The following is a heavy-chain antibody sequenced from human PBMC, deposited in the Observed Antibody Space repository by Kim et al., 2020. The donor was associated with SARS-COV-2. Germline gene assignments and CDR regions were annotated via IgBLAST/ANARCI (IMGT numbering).Heavy chain of an antibody. V-gene: IGHV3-7*01. J-gene: IGHJ3*02. D-gene: IGHD1-26*01. CDR1: GFTFSRYW. CDR2: INQDGSKV. CDR3: ARDDTPVNSGTAYDALDT. Sequence: GGSLRLSCAASGFTFSRYWMTWVRQAPGKGLEWVANINQDGSKVNYVDSVTGRFTISRDNAKNSLYLQMNSLGAEDTAVYYCARDDTPVNSGTAYDALDTWGRGTMVTVIS.